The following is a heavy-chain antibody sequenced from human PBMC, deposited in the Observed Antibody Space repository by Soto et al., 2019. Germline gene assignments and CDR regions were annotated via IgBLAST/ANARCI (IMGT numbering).Heavy chain of an antibody. CDR1: GYSFTSYW. V-gene: IGHV5-51*01. Sequence: GESLKISCKGSGYSFTSYWIGWVRQMPGKGLEWMGIIYPGDSDTRYSPSFQGQVTISADKSISTAYLQWSSLKASDTAMFFCSRHFLVVTAIGPHYFSGMDGWGQGTTVNVSS. D-gene: IGHD2-21*02. J-gene: IGHJ6*02. CDR2: IYPGDSDT. CDR3: SRHFLVVTAIGPHYFSGMDG.